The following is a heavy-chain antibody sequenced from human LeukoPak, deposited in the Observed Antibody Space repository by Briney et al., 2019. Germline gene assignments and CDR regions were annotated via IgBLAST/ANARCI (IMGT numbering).Heavy chain of an antibody. CDR3: ARYNFDSSGYYRRWFDP. V-gene: IGHV4-61*05. CDR2: IHYTGST. J-gene: IGHJ5*02. CDR1: GDSISSSTYY. Sequence: SETLSLTCTVSGDSISSSTYYWSWIRQPPGKGLEWIGDIHYTGSTNYNPSPKSRVTISEDTSKNQFSLKLSSVTAAETAVYYCARYNFDSSGYYRRWFDPWGQGTLVTVSS. D-gene: IGHD3-22*01.